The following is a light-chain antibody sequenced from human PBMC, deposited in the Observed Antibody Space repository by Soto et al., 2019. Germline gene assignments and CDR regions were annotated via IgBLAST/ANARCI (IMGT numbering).Light chain of an antibody. CDR2: DVN. CDR1: RSDIGAYNF. Sequence: QSLLTQPASVSGSPGQSITISCTGTRSDIGAYNFVSWYQQHPGEVPKLMLYDVNVRPSGVSNRFSGSKSGNTASLTISGLQAEDEADYYCTSWTTSTTMIFGGGTKLTVL. J-gene: IGLJ2*01. V-gene: IGLV2-14*03. CDR3: TSWTTSTTMI.